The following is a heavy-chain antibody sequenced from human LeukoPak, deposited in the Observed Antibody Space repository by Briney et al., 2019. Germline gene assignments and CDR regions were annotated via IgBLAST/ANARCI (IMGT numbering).Heavy chain of an antibody. CDR1: GYTFTGYY. D-gene: IGHD3-16*01. J-gene: IGHJ4*01. CDR3: ARVSETMGLGVQYYFAY. CDR2: INPNSGGT. V-gene: IGHV1-2*02. Sequence: ASVKVSCKASGYTFTGYYMHWVRQAPGQGLEWMGWINPNSGGTNYAQKFQGRVTMTRDTSISTAYMELSRVRSDDTAVYYCARVSETMGLGVQYYFAYGGQGPLVTVPS.